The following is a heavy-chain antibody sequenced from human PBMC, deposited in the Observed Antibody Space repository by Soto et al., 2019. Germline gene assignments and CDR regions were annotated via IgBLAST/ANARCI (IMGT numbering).Heavy chain of an antibody. J-gene: IGHJ4*02. CDR3: AHRRGAAAVAY. V-gene: IGHV2-5*02. CDR2: IYWDDDE. D-gene: IGHD6-13*01. Sequence: QITLKESGPTLVKPTQTLTLTCSFSGFSLSSSGVAVGWIRQPPGKALEWLALIYWDDDERYSPSLQRRLTISKDTSKNPVVLRMTNMDPSDTGTYYCAHRRGAAAVAYWGQGTLVTVSS. CDR1: GFSLSSSGVA.